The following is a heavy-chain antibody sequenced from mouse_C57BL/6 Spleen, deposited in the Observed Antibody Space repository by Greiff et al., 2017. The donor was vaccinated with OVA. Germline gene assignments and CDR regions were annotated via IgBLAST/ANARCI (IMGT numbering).Heavy chain of an antibody. J-gene: IGHJ2*01. CDR3: ARYDDSSVYPYYFDY. D-gene: IGHD3-2*02. CDR1: GYTFTSYW. CDR2: INPSNGGT. V-gene: IGHV1-53*01. Sequence: QVQLQQPGTELVKPGASVKLSCKASGYTFTSYWMHWVKQRPGQGLEWIGNINPSNGGTNYNEKFKSKATLTVDKSSSTAYMQLSSLTSEDSAVYYFARYDDSSVYPYYFDYWGQGTTLTVSS.